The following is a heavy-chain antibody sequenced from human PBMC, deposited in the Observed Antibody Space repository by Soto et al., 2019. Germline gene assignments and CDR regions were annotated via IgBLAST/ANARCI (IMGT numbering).Heavy chain of an antibody. CDR2: IVVGSGNT. V-gene: IGHV1-58*01. CDR1: GFTFTSSA. D-gene: IGHD1-7*01. CDR3: AGEKVSTGTTDYYYGMDV. Sequence: QMQLVQSGPEVKKPGTSVKVSCKASGFTFTSSAVQWVRQARGQRLEWIGWIVVGSGNTNYAQKFQERVTITRDMSTSTDYMELSSLRSEDTAVYYCAGEKVSTGTTDYYYGMDVWGQGTTVTVSS. J-gene: IGHJ6*02.